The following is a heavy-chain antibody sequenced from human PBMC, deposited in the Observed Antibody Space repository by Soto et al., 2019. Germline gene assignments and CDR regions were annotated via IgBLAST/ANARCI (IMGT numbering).Heavy chain of an antibody. Sequence: EVQLVESGGGLVQPGRSLRLSCAASGFTFDDYAMHWVRQAPGKGLEWVSGISWNSGSIGYADSVKGRFTISRDNAKNSLYLQMNSLRAEDTALYYCAKVNSRVYSSKFDYWGQGTLVTVSS. D-gene: IGHD6-13*01. CDR2: ISWNSGSI. CDR3: AKVNSRVYSSKFDY. CDR1: GFTFDDYA. V-gene: IGHV3-9*01. J-gene: IGHJ4*02.